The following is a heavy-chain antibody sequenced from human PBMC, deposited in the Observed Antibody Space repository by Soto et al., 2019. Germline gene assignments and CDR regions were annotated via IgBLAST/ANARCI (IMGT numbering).Heavy chain of an antibody. CDR1: GFIFSSYG. V-gene: IGHV3-33*01. CDR2: INYDGSNK. J-gene: IGHJ6*02. CDR3: ARCKQKVMHCGLDV. Sequence: QVNLVESGGGAVQRGRSLRVSCAASGFIFSSYGMHWVRQAPGKGLEWVAFINYDGSNKFYGDAVKGRFTISRDNSKNTVHLQMKSLRGEDTAVYYCARCKQKVMHCGLDVWGHGATVTVSS. D-gene: IGHD2-21*01.